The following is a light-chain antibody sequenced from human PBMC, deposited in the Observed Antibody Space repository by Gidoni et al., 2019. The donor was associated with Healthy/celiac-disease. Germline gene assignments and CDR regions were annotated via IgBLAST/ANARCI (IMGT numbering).Light chain of an antibody. CDR2: GAS. CDR3: QQYGSSPMYT. V-gene: IGKV3-20*01. J-gene: IGKJ2*01. Sequence: IVLTQSPRTLSLSPGERPTLSCRASQSVSSSYLSWYQQRPGQAPRLLIYGASSRATGIPDRFSGSGSGTDSTLTISRLEPEDFAVYYCQQYGSSPMYTFGQGTKLEIK. CDR1: QSVSSSY.